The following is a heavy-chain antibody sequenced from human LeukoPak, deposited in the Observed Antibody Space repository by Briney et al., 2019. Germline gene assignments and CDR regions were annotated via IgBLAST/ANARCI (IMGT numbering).Heavy chain of an antibody. CDR3: AKNHDSISYHTDDAFDI. D-gene: IGHD3-22*01. J-gene: IGHJ3*02. V-gene: IGHV3-48*03. Sequence: GGSLRLSCAASGFTFSAYEMNWVRQAPGKGLEPVSYISGSGNSISYADSVKGRFTISRDNSKNTLYLQMNSLRAEDTAVYYCAKNHDSISYHTDDAFDIWGPGTMVTVSS. CDR1: GFTFSAYE. CDR2: ISGSGNSI.